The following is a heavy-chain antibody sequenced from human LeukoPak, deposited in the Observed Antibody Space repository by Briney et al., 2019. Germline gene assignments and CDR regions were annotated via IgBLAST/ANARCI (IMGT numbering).Heavy chain of an antibody. V-gene: IGHV3-7*01. CDR2: IKQDGSEK. Sequence: GGSLRLFCAASGFTFSSYWMSWVRQAPGKGLEWVANIKQDGSEKYYVDSVKGRFTISRDNAKNSLYLQMDSLRAEDTAVYYCARDLIAVATFDYWGQGTLVTVSS. CDR1: GFTFSSYW. CDR3: ARDLIAVATFDY. D-gene: IGHD6-19*01. J-gene: IGHJ4*02.